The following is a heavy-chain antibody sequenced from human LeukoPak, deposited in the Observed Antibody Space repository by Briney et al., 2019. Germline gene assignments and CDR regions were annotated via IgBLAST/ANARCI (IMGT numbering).Heavy chain of an antibody. J-gene: IGHJ4*02. Sequence: SETLSLTCSVSVSGGSITSSSYFWGWIRQPPGKGLEWIGSVDKSGSSYCNPSLKSRVTISVDASKNQFSLKLTSVTAADTAVYYCARGSDHYDISGVGYWGQGTLVTVSS. V-gene: IGHV4-39*07. CDR3: ARGSDHYDISGVGY. CDR1: GGSITSSSYF. CDR2: VDKSGSS. D-gene: IGHD3-22*01.